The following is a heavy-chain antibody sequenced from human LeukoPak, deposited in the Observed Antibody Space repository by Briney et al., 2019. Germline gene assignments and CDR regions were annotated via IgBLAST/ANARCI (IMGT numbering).Heavy chain of an antibody. J-gene: IGHJ4*02. Sequence: ASVKVSCKASGYTFTSYGISWVRQAPGQGLEWMGWINPNSGGTNYAQKFQGRVTMTRDTSISTAYMELSRLRSDDTAVYYCARDETDCGGDCYDDYWGQGTLVTVSS. CDR1: GYTFTSYG. CDR2: INPNSGGT. D-gene: IGHD2-21*01. V-gene: IGHV1-2*02. CDR3: ARDETDCGGDCYDDY.